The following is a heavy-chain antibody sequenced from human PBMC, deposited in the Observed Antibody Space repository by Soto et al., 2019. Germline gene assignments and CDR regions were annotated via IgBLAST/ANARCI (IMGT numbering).Heavy chain of an antibody. CDR3: ARASCSGGSCHFDY. V-gene: IGHV6-1*01. D-gene: IGHD2-15*01. Sequence: SHTLSLTCAISGDSVSSNSAAWNWIRQSPSRGLEWLGRTYYRSKWYNDYAVSVKSRITINPDTSKNQFSLQLNSVTPEDTAVYYCARASCSGGSCHFDYWGQGTLVTVSS. CDR1: GDSVSSNSAA. J-gene: IGHJ4*02. CDR2: TYYRSKWYN.